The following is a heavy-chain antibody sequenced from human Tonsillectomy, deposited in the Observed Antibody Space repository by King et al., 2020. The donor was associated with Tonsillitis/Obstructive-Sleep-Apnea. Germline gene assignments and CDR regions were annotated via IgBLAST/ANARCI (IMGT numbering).Heavy chain of an antibody. D-gene: IGHD2-2*02. V-gene: IGHV3-11*01. CDR1: GFTFSDYY. Sequence: QVQLQESGGGLVTPGGSLRLSCEASGFTFSDYYMSWIRQAPGKGLEWISYIDSSGYCTDADSVKGRFIISRDNAKNSLYLQMNSLRDEDTAVYYCARRDCSTTGCYTGFDYWGQGTLVTVSS. CDR3: ARRDCSTTGCYTGFDY. CDR2: IDSSGYC. J-gene: IGHJ4*02.